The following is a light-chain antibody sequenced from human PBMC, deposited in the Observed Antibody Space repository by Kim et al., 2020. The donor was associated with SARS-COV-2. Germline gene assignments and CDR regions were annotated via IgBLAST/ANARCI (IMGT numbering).Light chain of an antibody. CDR1: SSNIGSNT. V-gene: IGLV1-44*01. J-gene: IGLJ2*01. CDR2: SNN. CDR3: AAWDDSLNGVV. Sequence: QPVLTQPPSASGTPGQRVTISCSGSSSNIGSNTVNWYQQLPGTAPNLLIYSNNQRPSGVPDRFSGSKSGTSASLAISGLQSEDEADYYCAAWDDSLNGVVFGGGTQLTIL.